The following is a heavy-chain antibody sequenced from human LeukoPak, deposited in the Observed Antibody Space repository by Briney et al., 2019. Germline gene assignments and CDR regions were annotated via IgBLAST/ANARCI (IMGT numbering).Heavy chain of an antibody. V-gene: IGHV3-23*01. D-gene: IGHD3-10*01. CDR1: GFTFSSYA. J-gene: IGHJ4*02. CDR2: ISGSGGST. CDR3: TRFDDYGEY. Sequence: GGSLRLSCAASGFTFSSYAMSWVRQAPGKGLEWVSAISGSGGSTYYADSVKGRFTISRDNPQNTVYLQMNSLRAEDSALYYCTRFDDYGEYWGQGTLVTVSS.